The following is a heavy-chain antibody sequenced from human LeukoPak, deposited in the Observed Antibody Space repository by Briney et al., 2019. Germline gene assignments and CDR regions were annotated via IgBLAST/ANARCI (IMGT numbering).Heavy chain of an antibody. J-gene: IGHJ4*02. CDR3: ARTPSDDFWSGYQDH. CDR2: ICAYNGNT. V-gene: IGHV1-18*01. Sequence: GASVQVSCKASVCRLISYGFSGVRPPPCRGLEWMGWICAYNGNTNYAQKFQGRVTMTKDTSTSTVYMEVRSLRSDDTAVYYCARTPSDDFWSGYQDHWGQGTLVTVSS. D-gene: IGHD3-3*01. CDR1: VCRLISYG.